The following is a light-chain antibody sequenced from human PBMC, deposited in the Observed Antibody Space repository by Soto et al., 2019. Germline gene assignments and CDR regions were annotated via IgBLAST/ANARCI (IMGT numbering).Light chain of an antibody. V-gene: IGKV3-15*01. Sequence: EIVMTQSPAMLSVSPGERATLSCRASQNVNNRLAWYQQKAGQPPRLLIYGASTRATGIPARFSCSGSGTEFTFTISSLESEEFAVYYCQHCKSRPLLLGQGTKVYIK. CDR3: QHCKSRPLL. CDR2: GAS. CDR1: QNVNNR. J-gene: IGKJ1*01.